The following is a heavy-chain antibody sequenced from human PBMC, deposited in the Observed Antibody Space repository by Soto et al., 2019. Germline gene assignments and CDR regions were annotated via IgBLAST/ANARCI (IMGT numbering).Heavy chain of an antibody. J-gene: IGHJ3*02. Sequence: QVRLVQSGAEVKKPGASVKVSCKASGYTFTSYGISWVRQAPGQGLEWMGWISAYNGNTNYAQKLQGRVTMTTDTSTSTAYMELRSLRSDDTAVYYCARDQGIMITFGGVIVTNDAFDIWGQGTMVTVSS. D-gene: IGHD3-16*02. CDR3: ARDQGIMITFGGVIVTNDAFDI. CDR1: GYTFTSYG. V-gene: IGHV1-18*01. CDR2: ISAYNGNT.